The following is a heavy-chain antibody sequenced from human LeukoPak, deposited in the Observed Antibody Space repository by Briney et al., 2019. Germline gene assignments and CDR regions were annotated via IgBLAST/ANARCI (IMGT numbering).Heavy chain of an antibody. V-gene: IGHV3-48*03. CDR1: GFTFSSYE. J-gene: IGHJ4*02. Sequence: GGSLRLSCAASGFTFSSYEMNWVRQAPGKGLEWVSYISSSGSTIYYADSVKGRFTISRDNAKSSLYLQMNSLRAEDTAVYYCARDSQWELTRMDYWGQGTLVTVSS. CDR3: ARDSQWELTRMDY. D-gene: IGHD1-26*01. CDR2: ISSSGSTI.